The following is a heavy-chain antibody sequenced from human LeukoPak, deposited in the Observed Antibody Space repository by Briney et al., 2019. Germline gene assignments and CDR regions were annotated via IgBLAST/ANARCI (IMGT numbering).Heavy chain of an antibody. J-gene: IGHJ2*01. CDR2: IKQDGSEK. CDR3: ARALNLDYGDYGWYFDL. V-gene: IGHV3-7*01. D-gene: IGHD4-17*01. Sequence: GGSLRLSCAASGFTFSSYWMSWVRQAPGKGLEWVANIKQDGSEKYYVDSVKGRFTISRDNAKNSLYLQMNSLRAEDTAVYYCARALNLDYGDYGWYFDLWGRGTLVTVSS. CDR1: GFTFSSYW.